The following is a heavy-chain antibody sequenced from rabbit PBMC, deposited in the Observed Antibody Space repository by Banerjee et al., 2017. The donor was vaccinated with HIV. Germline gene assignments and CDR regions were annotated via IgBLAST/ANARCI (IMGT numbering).Heavy chain of an antibody. J-gene: IGHJ4*01. CDR1: GFSFSSGYD. CDR2: IYTGSGST. V-gene: IGHV1S40*01. Sequence: QSLEESGGDLVKPGASLTLTCTASGFSFSSGYDMCWVRRAPGKGLEWIGYIYTGSGSTYYASWAKGRFTISKTSSTTVTLQMTSLTAADTATYFCARTSTYGAMFGLWGPGTLVTVS. CDR3: ARTSTYGAMFGL. D-gene: IGHD8-1*01.